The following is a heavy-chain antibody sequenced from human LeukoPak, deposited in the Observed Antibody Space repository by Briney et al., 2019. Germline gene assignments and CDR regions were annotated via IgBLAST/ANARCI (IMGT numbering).Heavy chain of an antibody. CDR1: GGSISSYY. J-gene: IGHJ4*02. D-gene: IGHD4-17*01. CDR2: IYYSGST. Sequence: PSETLSLTCTVSGGSISSYYWSWIRQPPGKGLEWIGYIYYSGSTNYNPSLKSRVTISVDTSKNQFSLKLSSVTAADTAVYYCARLGPGFPDTTVTNFDYWGQGTLVTVSP. V-gene: IGHV4-59*12. CDR3: ARLGPGFPDTTVTNFDY.